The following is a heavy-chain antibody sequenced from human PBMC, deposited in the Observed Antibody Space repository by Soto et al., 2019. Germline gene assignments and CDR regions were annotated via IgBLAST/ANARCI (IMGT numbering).Heavy chain of an antibody. J-gene: IGHJ6*02. CDR3: ARDADYGGSRGGMDV. V-gene: IGHV4-31*03. D-gene: IGHD4-17*01. CDR2: IYYSGST. CDR1: GGSVNNANYF. Sequence: QVRLEESGPGLVKPSETLSLICSVSGGSVNNANYFWNWIRHHPENGLEWIGYIYYSGSTRYNPSFKTRATLSIDTSKNQFSLRLNSGTGADTAVYFCARDADYGGSRGGMDVWGRGTTVTVSS.